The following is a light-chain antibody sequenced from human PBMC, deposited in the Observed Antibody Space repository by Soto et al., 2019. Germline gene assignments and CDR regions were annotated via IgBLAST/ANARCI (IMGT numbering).Light chain of an antibody. Sequence: VLTQPPSVSGAPGQRVTISCTGSSSNIGAGYDVNWYQHLPGKAPKLLIYAHTNRPSGVPARFSGSKSGTSASLAITGLQAEDEGDYYCQSSDMNLAGSGVFGGGTKVTVL. CDR1: SSNIGAGYD. CDR3: QSSDMNLAGSGV. CDR2: AHT. V-gene: IGLV1-40*01. J-gene: IGLJ3*02.